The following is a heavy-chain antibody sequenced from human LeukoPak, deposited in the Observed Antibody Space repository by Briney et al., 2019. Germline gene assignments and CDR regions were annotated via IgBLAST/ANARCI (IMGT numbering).Heavy chain of an antibody. V-gene: IGHV1-69*13. CDR1: GGTFSSYA. CDR3: ARELSSSWYYRPNFDY. Sequence: ASVKVSCKASGGTFSSYAISWVRQAPGQGLEWMGGIIPIFGTANYAQKFQGRVTITADESTSTAYMELSSLRSEDTAVYYCARELSSSWYYRPNFDYWGQGTLVTVSS. J-gene: IGHJ4*02. D-gene: IGHD6-13*01. CDR2: IIPIFGTA.